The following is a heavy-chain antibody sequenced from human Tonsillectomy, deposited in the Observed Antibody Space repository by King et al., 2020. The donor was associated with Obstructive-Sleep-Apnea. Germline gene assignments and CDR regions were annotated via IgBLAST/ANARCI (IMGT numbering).Heavy chain of an antibody. CDR3: ASEWFGELLSARGGGWFDP. CDR1: GGSFSGYY. J-gene: IGHJ5*02. D-gene: IGHD3-10*01. CDR2: INHSGST. V-gene: IGHV4-34*01. Sequence: VQLQQWGAGLLKPSETLYLTCAVYGGSFSGYYWSWIRQPPGKGLEWIGEINHSGSTNYNPSLKSRVTISVDTSKNQFSLKLSSVTAADTAVYYCASEWFGELLSARGGGWFDPWGQGTLVTVSS.